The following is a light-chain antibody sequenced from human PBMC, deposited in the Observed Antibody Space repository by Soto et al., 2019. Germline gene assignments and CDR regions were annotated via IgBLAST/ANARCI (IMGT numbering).Light chain of an antibody. Sequence: EVVMTQSPATLSVSLGESATLSCRASQSVDGYLAWYQQKPGQAPRLLIYGASTRATGVTARFRGGVSGTEFNLTISSLQSEDSAFYYCQQYNKWPPITFGQGTRLESK. J-gene: IGKJ5*01. CDR2: GAS. CDR3: QQYNKWPPIT. CDR1: QSVDGY. V-gene: IGKV3-15*01.